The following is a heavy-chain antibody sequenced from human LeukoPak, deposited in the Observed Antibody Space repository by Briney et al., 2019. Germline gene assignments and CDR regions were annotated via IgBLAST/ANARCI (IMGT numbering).Heavy chain of an antibody. Sequence: GGSLRLSCAASGFTFSNSAMSWVRQAPGKGLVWVSRINSDGSSTSYADSVKGRFTISRDNSKNTVNLQMDSLRVEDTAVYFCAKSIAAAGRGFDYWGQGTLVTVSS. CDR3: AKSIAAAGRGFDY. CDR1: GFTFSNSA. V-gene: IGHV3-23*01. J-gene: IGHJ4*02. D-gene: IGHD6-25*01. CDR2: INSDGSST.